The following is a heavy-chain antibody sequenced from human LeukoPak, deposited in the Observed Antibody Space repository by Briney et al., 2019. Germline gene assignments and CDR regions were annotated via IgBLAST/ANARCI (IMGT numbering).Heavy chain of an antibody. CDR2: INGSGGST. J-gene: IGHJ4*02. V-gene: IGHV3-23*01. Sequence: GGSLRLSCAASGFTFSSLAMSWVRQAPGKGLEWVSAINGSGGSTYYADPVKGRFTISRDNSKNTLYLQMNSLRAEDTAVYYCAKDLELRFLEWLRPFDYWGQGTLVTVSS. CDR3: AKDLELRFLEWLRPFDY. CDR1: GFTFSSLA. D-gene: IGHD3-3*01.